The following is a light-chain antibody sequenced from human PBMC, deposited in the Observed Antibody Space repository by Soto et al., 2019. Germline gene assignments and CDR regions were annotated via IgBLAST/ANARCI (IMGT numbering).Light chain of an antibody. J-gene: IGLJ3*02. CDR2: EVN. V-gene: IGLV2-14*01. CDR3: SSWTSSTTQV. CDR1: SSDVGGYDF. Sequence: QSVLTQPASVSGSPGQSITISCTGTSSDVGGYDFVSWYQQYPGKAPKLMIYEVNNRPSGVSSRFSASKSGNTASLTISGLQAEDEADYYCSSWTSSTTQVLGGGTKLTVL.